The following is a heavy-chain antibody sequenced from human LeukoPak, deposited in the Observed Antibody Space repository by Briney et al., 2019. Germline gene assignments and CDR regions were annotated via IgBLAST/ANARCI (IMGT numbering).Heavy chain of an antibody. V-gene: IGHV3-30*18. CDR3: AKNSGAAAWVDY. D-gene: IGHD6-13*01. Sequence: PGRSLRLSCAASGFTFSSYGMHWVRQAPGKGLEWVAVISYDGSNKYYADSVKGRFTISRDDSKNTLYLQMNSLRAEDTAVYYCAKNSGAAAWVDYWGQGTLVTVSS. CDR1: GFTFSSYG. J-gene: IGHJ4*02. CDR2: ISYDGSNK.